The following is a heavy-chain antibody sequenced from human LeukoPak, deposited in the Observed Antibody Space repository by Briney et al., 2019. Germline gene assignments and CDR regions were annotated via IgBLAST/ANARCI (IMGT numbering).Heavy chain of an antibody. CDR2: INPNSGGT. CDR3: ARMGDIVVVTAMDY. J-gene: IGHJ4*02. V-gene: IGHV1-2*02. CDR1: EYTFTGYY. D-gene: IGHD2-21*02. Sequence: ASVKVSCKASEYTFTGYYMHWVRQAPGQGLEWMGWINPNSGGTNYAQKFQGRVTMTRDTSISTAYMELSRLRSDDTAVYYCARMGDIVVVTAMDYWGQGTLVTVSS.